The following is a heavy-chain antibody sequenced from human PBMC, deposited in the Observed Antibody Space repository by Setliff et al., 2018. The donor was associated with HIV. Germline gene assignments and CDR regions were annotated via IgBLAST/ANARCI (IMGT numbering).Heavy chain of an antibody. CDR2: IAYSGTT. D-gene: IGHD1-26*01. CDR3: ARDGGDPRYSGTYNY. CDR1: GGSSIGSSFQ. J-gene: IGHJ4*02. Sequence: TSETLSLTCTVSGGSSIGSSFQSTWIRQSPGKGLEWIADIAYSGTTMYTNYNPSLESRVTVSVDTSKNQFSLKLTSVTAADTAMYFCARDGGDPRYSGTYNYWGQGALVTVSS. V-gene: IGHV4-39*07.